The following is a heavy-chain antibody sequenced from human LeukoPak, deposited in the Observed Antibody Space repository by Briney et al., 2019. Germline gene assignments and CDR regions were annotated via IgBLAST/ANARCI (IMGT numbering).Heavy chain of an antibody. Sequence: PGGSLRLSCAAPGFTFSSYGMHWVRQAPGKGLEWVAVIWYDGSNKYYADSVKGRFAISRDNSKNTLYLQMNSLRAEDTAVYYCAKDEGYSSSWYRDWGQGTLVTVSS. D-gene: IGHD6-13*01. CDR2: IWYDGSNK. J-gene: IGHJ4*02. CDR1: GFTFSSYG. CDR3: AKDEGYSSSWYRD. V-gene: IGHV3-33*06.